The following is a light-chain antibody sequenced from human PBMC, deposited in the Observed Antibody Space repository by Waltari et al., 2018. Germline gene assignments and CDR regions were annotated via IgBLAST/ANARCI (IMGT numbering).Light chain of an antibody. Sequence: QSALTQPAPVSGSPGQSITISCTGTSSDVGNYNLVSWYQQHPGKDPKLMIYEVSKRPSGVSNRFSGSKSGNTASLTISGLQAEDEADYYCCSYAGSHTFVVFGGGTKLTVL. CDR1: SSDVGNYNL. J-gene: IGLJ2*01. CDR2: EVS. V-gene: IGLV2-23*02. CDR3: CSYAGSHTFVV.